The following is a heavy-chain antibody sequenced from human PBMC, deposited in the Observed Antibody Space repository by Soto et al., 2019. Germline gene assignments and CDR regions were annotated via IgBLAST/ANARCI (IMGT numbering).Heavy chain of an antibody. CDR2: IYYIGST. D-gene: IGHD6-13*01. J-gene: IGHJ4*02. CDR3: ARVPYIAVAGALTFRFDF. CDR1: GGSISSGCYY. Sequence: SETLSLTGTVSGGSISSGCYYWSWIRQHPGKGLEWIGYIYYIGSTYYNPSLKSRVTISVDTSKNQFSLKLSSVTAADTAVYYCARVPYIAVAGALTFRFDFSGQGILVTVSS. V-gene: IGHV4-31*03.